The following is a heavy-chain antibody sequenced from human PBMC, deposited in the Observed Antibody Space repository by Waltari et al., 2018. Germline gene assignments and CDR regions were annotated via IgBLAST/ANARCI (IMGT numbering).Heavy chain of an antibody. CDR2: ISGSGGST. CDR3: AKDFVIAVAEDY. Sequence: EVQLLESGGGLVQPGGSLRLSCAASGFTVSSYAMSGVPQAPGKGLEWVSAISGSGGSTYYADSVKGRFTISRDNSKNTLYLQMSSLRAEDTAVYYCAKDFVIAVAEDYWGQGTLVTVSS. J-gene: IGHJ4*02. V-gene: IGHV3-23*01. CDR1: GFTVSSYA. D-gene: IGHD6-19*01.